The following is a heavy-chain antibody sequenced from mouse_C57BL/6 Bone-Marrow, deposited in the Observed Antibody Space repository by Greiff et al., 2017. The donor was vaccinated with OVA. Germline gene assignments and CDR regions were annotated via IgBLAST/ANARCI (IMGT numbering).Heavy chain of an antibody. D-gene: IGHD1-1*01. V-gene: IGHV1-7*01. Sequence: QVQLQQPGAELVKPGASVKLSCKASGYTFTSYWMHWVKQRPGQGLEWIGYINPSSGYTKYNQKFKDKATLTADKSSSTAYMQLSSLTYEDSAVYYCARVGYGSSLLVAYWGQGTLVTVSA. J-gene: IGHJ3*01. CDR2: INPSSGYT. CDR1: GYTFTSYW. CDR3: ARVGYGSSLLVAY.